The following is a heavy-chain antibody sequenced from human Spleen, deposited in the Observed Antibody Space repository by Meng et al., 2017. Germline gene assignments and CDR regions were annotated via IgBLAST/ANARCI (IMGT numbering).Heavy chain of an antibody. CDR2: INAGNGNT. Sequence: VQLVQSGAERKEPGASVRISCKASGYIFSEFGLQWVRQAPGQRLEWMGWINAGNGNTKYSQKFQGRVTITRDTSASTAYMELSSLRSEDTAVYYCARAPARIYDSIPFDCWGQGTLVTVSS. D-gene: IGHD3-22*01. J-gene: IGHJ4*02. CDR3: ARAPARIYDSIPFDC. V-gene: IGHV1-3*01. CDR1: GYIFSEFG.